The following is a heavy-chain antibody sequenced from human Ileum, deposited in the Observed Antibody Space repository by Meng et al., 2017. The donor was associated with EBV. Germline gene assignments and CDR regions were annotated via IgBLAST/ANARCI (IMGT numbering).Heavy chain of an antibody. CDR1: GFTFNTYW. Sequence: EVQLVESGGGLIQPGGSLRLPCAASGFTFNTYWMHWVRQAPGKGLLWVSRINSDGSTTSYADSVKGRFTISRDNAKNTLYLQMNSLRADDTAVYYCARASTGTYFQDYWGQGTLVTVAS. J-gene: IGHJ4*02. D-gene: IGHD2/OR15-2a*01. CDR3: ARASTGTYFQDY. V-gene: IGHV3-74*01. CDR2: INSDGSTT.